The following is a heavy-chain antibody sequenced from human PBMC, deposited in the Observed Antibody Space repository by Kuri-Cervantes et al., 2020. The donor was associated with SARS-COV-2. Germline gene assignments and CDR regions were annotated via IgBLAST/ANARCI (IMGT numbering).Heavy chain of an antibody. V-gene: IGHV3-7*01. D-gene: IGHD6-6*01. CDR2: IRQDGTEK. CDR1: GITFNNYW. J-gene: IGHJ6*03. Sequence: GESLKISCVASGITFNNYWMSWVRQAPGKGLEWVTNIRQDGTEKYYVDSVKGRFTISRDNSKNTLYLQMNSLRAEDTAVYYCARDGRSSSSSSKYYYYYMDVWGKGTTVTVSS. CDR3: ARDGRSSSSSSKYYYYYMDV.